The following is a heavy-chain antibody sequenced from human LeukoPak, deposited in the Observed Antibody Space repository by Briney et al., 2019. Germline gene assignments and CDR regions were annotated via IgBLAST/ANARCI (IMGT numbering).Heavy chain of an antibody. Sequence: GGSLRLSCAAFGFTFSSYSMNWVRQAPGKGLEWVSSISSSSSYIYYADSVKGRFTISRDNAKNSLYLQMNSLRAEDTAVYYCAREGWYCSGGSCYSAHYMDVWGKGTTVTVSS. CDR3: AREGWYCSGGSCYSAHYMDV. V-gene: IGHV3-21*01. J-gene: IGHJ6*03. CDR1: GFTFSSYS. CDR2: ISSSSSYI. D-gene: IGHD2-15*01.